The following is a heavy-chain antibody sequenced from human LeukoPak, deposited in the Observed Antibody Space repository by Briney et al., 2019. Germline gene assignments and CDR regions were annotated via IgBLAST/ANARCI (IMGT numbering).Heavy chain of an antibody. CDR1: GGSISSYY. J-gene: IGHJ4*02. D-gene: IGHD6-19*01. V-gene: IGHV4-59*08. CDR2: IYYSGST. Sequence: SETLSLTCTVSGGSISSYYWSWIRQPPGKGLEWIGYIYYSGSTNYNPSLKSRVTISVDTSKNQFSLKLSSVTAADTAVYYCARHGGPSVAGYPLDYWGQGTLVTVSS. CDR3: ARHGGPSVAGYPLDY.